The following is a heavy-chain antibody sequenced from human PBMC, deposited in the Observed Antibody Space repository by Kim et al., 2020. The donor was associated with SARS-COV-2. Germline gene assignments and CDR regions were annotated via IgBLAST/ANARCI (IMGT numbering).Heavy chain of an antibody. CDR2: ST. CDR3: ARESPYFDY. Sequence: STYTNPSLKIRATISIDTSKNQFSLNLRSVTAADTAAYYCARESPYFDYWGQGSLVTVSS. V-gene: IGHV4-34*04. J-gene: IGHJ4*02.